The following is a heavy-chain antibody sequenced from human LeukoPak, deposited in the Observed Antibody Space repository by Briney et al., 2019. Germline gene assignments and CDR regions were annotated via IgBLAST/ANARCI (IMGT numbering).Heavy chain of an antibody. Sequence: ASVKVSCKASGYTFTGYYMHWMRQAPGQGLEWMGWINPNSGGTNYAQKFQGRVTMTRDTSISTAYMELSRLRSDDTAVYYCARDLSPRYDFWSGYYPRGYWGQGTLVTVSS. J-gene: IGHJ4*02. D-gene: IGHD3-3*01. CDR2: INPNSGGT. V-gene: IGHV1-2*02. CDR3: ARDLSPRYDFWSGYYPRGY. CDR1: GYTFTGYY.